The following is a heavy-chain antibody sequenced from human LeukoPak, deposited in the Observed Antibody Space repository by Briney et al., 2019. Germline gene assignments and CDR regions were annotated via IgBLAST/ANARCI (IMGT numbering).Heavy chain of an antibody. CDR3: ARDVPNTSAGPFDI. J-gene: IGHJ3*02. CDR1: GFTLSSYS. CDR2: IIDTGRTI. V-gene: IGHV3-48*02. D-gene: IGHD6-19*01. Sequence: GGSLRLSCAASGFTLSSYSMNWVRQAPGKGLEWVSYIIDTGRTIYYADSVKGRFTISRGNARNSLSLQMNNLRDEDTAVYYCARDVPNTSAGPFDIWGQGTKVTVSS.